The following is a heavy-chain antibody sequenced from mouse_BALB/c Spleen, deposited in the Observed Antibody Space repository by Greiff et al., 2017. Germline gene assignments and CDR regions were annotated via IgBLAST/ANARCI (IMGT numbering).Heavy chain of an antibody. J-gene: IGHJ3*01. V-gene: IGHV5-17*02. CDR1: GFTFSSFG. CDR3: ARTGRAWFAY. D-gene: IGHD4-1*01. Sequence: EVKLVESGGGLVQPGGSRKLSCAASGFTFSSFGIHWVRQAPEKGLEWVAYISSGSSTIYYADTVKGRFTISRDNPKNTLFLQMTSLRSEDTAMYYCARTGRAWFAYWGQGTLVTVSA. CDR2: ISSGSSTI.